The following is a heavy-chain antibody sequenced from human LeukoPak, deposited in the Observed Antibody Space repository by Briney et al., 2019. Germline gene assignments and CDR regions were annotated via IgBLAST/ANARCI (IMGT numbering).Heavy chain of an antibody. CDR1: GYSISSGYY. V-gene: IGHV4-38-2*02. D-gene: IGHD6-6*01. CDR2: IYQTGST. Sequence: SETLSLTCTVSGYSISSGYYWGWIRQPPGKGLEWIGNIYQTGSTYYNPSLKSRVTISLDTSKNQFSLKLSSVTAADTAVYYCAGSSSVWFDPWGQGTLVTVSS. CDR3: AGSSSVWFDP. J-gene: IGHJ5*02.